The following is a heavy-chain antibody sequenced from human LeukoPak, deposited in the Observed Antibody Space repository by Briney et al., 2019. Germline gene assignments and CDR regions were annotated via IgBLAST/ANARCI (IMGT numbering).Heavy chain of an antibody. CDR2: INPSGGST. D-gene: IGHD3-3*01. CDR1: GYTFTSYY. J-gene: IGHJ4*02. Sequence: ASVKVSCKASGYTFTSYYMHWVRQAPGQGLVWMGVINPSGGSTVYAPKFQGRVTLTSDTSTTTVYMELSSLRSEDTAVYYCARVRARTSGFDYWGQGTLVTVSS. V-gene: IGHV1-46*01. CDR3: ARVRARTSGFDY.